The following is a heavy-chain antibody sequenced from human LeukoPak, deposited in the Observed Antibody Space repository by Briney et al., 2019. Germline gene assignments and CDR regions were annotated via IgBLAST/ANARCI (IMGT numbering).Heavy chain of an antibody. D-gene: IGHD4-17*01. CDR2: IRSKANSYAT. J-gene: IGHJ4*02. CDR1: GFTFSGSA. Sequence: GSLRLSCAASGFTFSGSAMHWVRQASGKGLEWVGRIRSKANSYATAYAASVKGRFTISRDDSKNTAYLQMNSLKTEDTAVYYCTRLSDYGFSWGQGTLVTVSS. CDR3: TRLSDYGFS. V-gene: IGHV3-73*01.